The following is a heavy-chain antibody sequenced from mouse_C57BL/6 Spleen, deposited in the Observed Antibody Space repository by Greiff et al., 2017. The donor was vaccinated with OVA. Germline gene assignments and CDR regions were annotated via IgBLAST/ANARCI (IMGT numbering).Heavy chain of an antibody. Sequence: QVQLKESGAELARPGASVKMSCQASGYTFPSYTMHWVKQRPGQGLEWIGYINPSSGYTKYNQKFKDKATLTADKSSSTAYMQLSSLTSGGSAVYYCARRDITQEDDWGKGTTLTVSS. V-gene: IGHV1-4*01. CDR2: INPSSGYT. CDR3: ARRDITQEDD. D-gene: IGHD1-3*01. J-gene: IGHJ2*01. CDR1: GYTFPSYT.